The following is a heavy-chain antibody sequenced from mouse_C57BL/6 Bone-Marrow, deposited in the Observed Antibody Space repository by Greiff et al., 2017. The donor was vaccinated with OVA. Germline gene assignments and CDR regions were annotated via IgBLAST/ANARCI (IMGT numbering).Heavy chain of an antibody. CDR3: ARDGYWDYFDY. J-gene: IGHJ2*01. D-gene: IGHD2-3*01. CDR1: GYTFTSYW. V-gene: IGHV1-69*01. Sequence: QVHVKQPGAELVMPGASVKLSCKASGYTFTSYWMHWVKQRPGQGLEWIGEIDPSDSYTNYNQKFKGKSTLTVDKSSSTAYMQLSSLTSEDSAVYYCARDGYWDYFDYWGQGTTLTVSS. CDR2: IDPSDSYT.